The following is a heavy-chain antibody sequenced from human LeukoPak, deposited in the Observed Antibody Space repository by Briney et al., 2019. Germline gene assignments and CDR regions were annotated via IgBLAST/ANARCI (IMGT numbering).Heavy chain of an antibody. CDR2: ISSSGRNK. Sequence: GGSLRLSCAASGFTFSSYEMNWVRQAPGKGLEWVSYISSSGRNKYYADSVKGRFTISRDNTKNSLYLQMNSLRAEDTAVYYCASLTVTYFDYWGQGTLVTVSS. CDR3: ASLTVTYFDY. CDR1: GFTFSSYE. J-gene: IGHJ4*02. V-gene: IGHV3-48*03. D-gene: IGHD4-17*01.